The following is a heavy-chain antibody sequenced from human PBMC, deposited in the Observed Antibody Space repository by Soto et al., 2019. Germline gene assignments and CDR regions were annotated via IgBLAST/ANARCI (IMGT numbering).Heavy chain of an antibody. V-gene: IGHV3-30*18. CDR3: AKVRGTWGSLWGYNSSAP. CDR1: GFTFSTYG. D-gene: IGHD3-16*01. J-gene: IGHJ5*02. CDR2: ISYDGSEK. Sequence: QVQLVESGGGVVQPGRSLRLSCAASGFTFSTYGMHWVRQAPGKGLEWVALISYDGSEKYYADSVKGRFTISRDNSKNWLFRKMNGRGRGDRVVYYCAKVRGTWGSLWGYNSSAPGGQEPLVPVSS.